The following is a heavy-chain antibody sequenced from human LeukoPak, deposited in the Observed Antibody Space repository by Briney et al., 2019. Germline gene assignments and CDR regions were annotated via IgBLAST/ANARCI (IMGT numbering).Heavy chain of an antibody. V-gene: IGHV3-30*02. Sequence: PGGSLRLSCAASGFTFSSYGMHWVRQAPGKGLEWVAFIRYDGSNKYYADSVKGRFTISRDNSKNTLYLQMNSLRAEDTAVYYCAKDGGSSSDYYYYYMDVWGKGTTVTVPS. CDR3: AKDGGSSSDYYYYYMDV. CDR2: IRYDGSNK. D-gene: IGHD6-6*01. CDR1: GFTFSSYG. J-gene: IGHJ6*03.